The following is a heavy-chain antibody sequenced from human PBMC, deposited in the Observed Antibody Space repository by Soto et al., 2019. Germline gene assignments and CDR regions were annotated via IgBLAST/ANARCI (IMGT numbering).Heavy chain of an antibody. J-gene: IGHJ6*02. D-gene: IGHD1-7*01. V-gene: IGHV4-59*01. CDR1: GGSISSYY. Sequence: SETLSLTCTVSGGSISSYYWSWLRQPPGKGLEWIGYIYYSGSTNYNPSLKSRVTISVDTSKNQFSLKLSSVTAADTAVYYCAREDWNYLRGMDVWGQGTTVTVSS. CDR3: AREDWNYLRGMDV. CDR2: IYYSGST.